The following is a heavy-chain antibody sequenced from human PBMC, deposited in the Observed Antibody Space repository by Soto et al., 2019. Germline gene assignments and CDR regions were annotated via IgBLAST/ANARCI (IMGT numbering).Heavy chain of an antibody. CDR1: GFSLSTDEVG. V-gene: IGHV2-5*02. J-gene: IGHJ4*02. Sequence: GSGTTLVNPTQTLTLTCTFSGFSLSTDEVGVGWIRQPPGKALGWLAVIYWDDDKRYSPSLKSRLTITKDTSKNQVLLTMTNMDPVDTATYFCARSKYSISSSDYWGQGALVQVSS. D-gene: IGHD6-6*01. CDR3: ARSKYSISSSDY. CDR2: IYWDDDK.